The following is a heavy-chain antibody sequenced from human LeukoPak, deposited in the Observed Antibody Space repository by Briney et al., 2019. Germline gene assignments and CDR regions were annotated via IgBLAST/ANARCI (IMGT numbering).Heavy chain of an antibody. CDR2: ISSSGSTI. CDR1: GFTFSDYY. CDR3: ARVIADDDAFDI. D-gene: IGHD2-21*01. V-gene: IGHV3-11*04. J-gene: IGHJ3*02. Sequence: GGSLRLSCAASGFTFSDYYMSWIRQAPGKGLEWVPYISSSGSTIYYADSVKGRFTISRDNAKNSLYLQMNSLRAEDTAVYYCARVIADDDAFDIWGQGTMVTVSS.